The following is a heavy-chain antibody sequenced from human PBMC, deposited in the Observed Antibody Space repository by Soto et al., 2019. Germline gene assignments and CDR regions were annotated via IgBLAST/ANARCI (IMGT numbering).Heavy chain of an antibody. CDR2: IYYSGTT. D-gene: IGHD2-21*02. CDR3: ARADGTDCSGRSYCYSEYVH. V-gene: IGHV4-30-4*01. CDR1: GGSISRGDYY. Sequence: SETLSVTCPVSGGSISRGDYYLRRIRQPPGKGLEWIGYIYYSGTTYYNSSLKSSVAIAVDTSKNQFSLSLNTVTAAATAVYYCARADGTDCSGRSYCYSEYVHWRRGTMVAVSS. J-gene: IGHJ4*02.